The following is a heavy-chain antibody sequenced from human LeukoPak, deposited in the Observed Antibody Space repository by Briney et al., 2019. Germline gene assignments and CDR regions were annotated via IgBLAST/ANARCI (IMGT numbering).Heavy chain of an antibody. Sequence: PGGSLRLPCAALGFTVRDIFMSWVRQAPGKGLEWVSVIDNGGNTYYADSVKGRFTISRDNSKNTLYLQMNSLRAEDTAVYYCARDGSARSLGNWGQGTLVSVSS. CDR2: IDNGGNT. CDR1: GFTVRDIF. J-gene: IGHJ4*02. CDR3: ARDGSARSLGN. D-gene: IGHD6-6*01. V-gene: IGHV3-53*01.